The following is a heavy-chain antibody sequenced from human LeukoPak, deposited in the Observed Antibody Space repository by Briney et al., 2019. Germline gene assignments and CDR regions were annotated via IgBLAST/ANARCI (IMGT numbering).Heavy chain of an antibody. D-gene: IGHD2-15*01. CDR1: GFIFSSYG. J-gene: IGHJ4*02. Sequence: GGSLRLSCSASGFIFSSYGMHWVRQAPGKGLQWVAFVRYDESKRYYGDSVKGRFTISRDNSKNTLYLQMNSLRPEDSAVYYCAKAKDEEVVAPTPVDYWGRGTLVTVFS. V-gene: IGHV3-30*02. CDR3: AKAKDEEVVAPTPVDY. CDR2: VRYDESKR.